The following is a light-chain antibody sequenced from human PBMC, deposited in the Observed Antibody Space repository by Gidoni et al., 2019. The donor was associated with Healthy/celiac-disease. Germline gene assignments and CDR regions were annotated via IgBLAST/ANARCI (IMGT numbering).Light chain of an antibody. CDR2: DAS. J-gene: IGKJ4*01. V-gene: IGKV3-11*01. Sequence: EIVLTQSPATLSLSPGERATLSCRASQSVSSYLAWYQQKPGQAPRLLIYDASNRATGIPARFSGSGSGTDFTITISSLEPEDFAVYYCQQRSNWPLLTFXGXTKVEIK. CDR1: QSVSSY. CDR3: QQRSNWPLLT.